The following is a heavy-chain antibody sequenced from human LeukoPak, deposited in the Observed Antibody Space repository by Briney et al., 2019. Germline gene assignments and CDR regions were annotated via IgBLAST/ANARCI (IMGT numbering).Heavy chain of an antibody. V-gene: IGHV1-46*01. CDR3: AKYYDSSGYDRFDP. CDR2: INPSGGST. J-gene: IGHJ5*02. CDR1: GYTFTSYY. D-gene: IGHD3-22*01. Sequence: GASVKVSCKASGYTFTSYYMHWVRQAPGQGLEWMGIINPSGGSTSYAQKFQGRVTLTRDMSASTVYMELNSLRAEDTAVYYCAKYYDSSGYDRFDPWGQGTLVTVSS.